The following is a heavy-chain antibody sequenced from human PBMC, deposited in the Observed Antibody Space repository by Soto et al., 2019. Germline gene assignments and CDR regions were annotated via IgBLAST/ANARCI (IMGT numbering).Heavy chain of an antibody. CDR2: ISYDGKNK. CDR3: AREGNGWSYFDY. V-gene: IGHV3-30*12. D-gene: IGHD6-19*01. Sequence: PGGSLRLSCATSGFTFSKYGIHWVRRAPGKGLEWVALISYDGKNKFYADSVKGRFTIPRDWYGNTAYLQMTSLRIDDTAVYYCAREGNGWSYFDYWGQGTLVTVSS. CDR1: GFTFSKYG. J-gene: IGHJ4*02.